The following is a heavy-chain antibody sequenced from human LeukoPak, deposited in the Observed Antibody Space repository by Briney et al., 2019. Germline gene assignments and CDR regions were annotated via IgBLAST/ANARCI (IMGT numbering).Heavy chain of an antibody. CDR1: GDSISSGGYS. D-gene: IGHD4-17*01. Sequence: PSETLSLTCTVSGDSISSGGYSWRWIRQHPGKGLEWIEYIYYSGSTYYNPSLKSRVTISVDTSKNQFSLKLSSVTAAGTAVYYCAREGTVTGPFDYWGQGTLVTVSS. CDR3: AREGTVTGPFDY. V-gene: IGHV4-31*03. CDR2: IYYSGST. J-gene: IGHJ4*02.